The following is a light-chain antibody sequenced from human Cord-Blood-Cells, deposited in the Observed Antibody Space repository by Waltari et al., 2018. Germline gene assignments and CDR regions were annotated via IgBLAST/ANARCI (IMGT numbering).Light chain of an antibody. J-gene: IGLJ2*01. CDR2: EVS. CDR1: SSHAGCYNH. Sequence: QSALTQPPSSPGSPGQSVTISCTGTSSHAGCYNHVSRYHPHPGHAPKLMIYEVSKRPSGFPGRFSGSKSGNTASLTVSGLQAEDEADYYCSSYAGSNNLVFGGGTKLTVL. V-gene: IGLV2-8*01. CDR3: SSYAGSNNLV.